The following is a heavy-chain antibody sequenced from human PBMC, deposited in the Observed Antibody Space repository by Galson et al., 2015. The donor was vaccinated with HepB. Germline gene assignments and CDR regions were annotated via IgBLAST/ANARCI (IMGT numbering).Heavy chain of an antibody. V-gene: IGHV1-46*01. CDR3: ARGYNYYGSGSPRSDAFDI. D-gene: IGHD3-10*01. J-gene: IGHJ3*02. CDR2: INPSGGST. CDR1: GYTFTSYY. Sequence: SVKVSCKASGYTFTSYYMHWVRQAPGQGLEWMGIINPSGGSTSYAQKFQGRVTMTRDTSTSTVYMELSSLRSEDTAVYYCARGYNYYGSGSPRSDAFDIWGQGTMVTVSS.